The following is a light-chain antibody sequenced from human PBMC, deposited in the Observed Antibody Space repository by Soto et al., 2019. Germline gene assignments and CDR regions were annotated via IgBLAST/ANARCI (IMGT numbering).Light chain of an antibody. V-gene: IGLV2-8*01. J-gene: IGLJ1*01. CDR2: EVT. Sequence: QSARTHPPPASGSPGKSVPISSLGTSGDLGAYNYVSWYQQYPGKAPKLMIYEVTKRPSGVPDRFSGSKSGNTASLTVSGLQAEDEADYYCNSFAGDNNLGVFGTGTKVTVL. CDR1: SGDLGAYNY. CDR3: NSFAGDNNLGV.